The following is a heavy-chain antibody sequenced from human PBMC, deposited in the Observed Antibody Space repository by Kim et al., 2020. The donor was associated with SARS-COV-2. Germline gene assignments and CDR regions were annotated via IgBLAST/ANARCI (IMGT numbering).Heavy chain of an antibody. CDR2: INHSGST. CDR1: GGSFSGYY. Sequence: SETLSLTCAVYGGSFSGYYWSWIRQPPGKGLEWIGEINHSGSTNYNPSLKSRVTISVDTSKNQFSLKLSSVTAADTAVYYCARVGFTYYDILTGPRNWF. V-gene: IGHV4-34*01. D-gene: IGHD3-9*01. CDR3: ARVGFTYYDILTGPRNWF. J-gene: IGHJ5*01.